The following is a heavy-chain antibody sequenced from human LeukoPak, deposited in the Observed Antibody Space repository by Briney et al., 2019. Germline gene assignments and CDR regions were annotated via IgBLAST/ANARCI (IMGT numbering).Heavy chain of an antibody. D-gene: IGHD5-24*01. J-gene: IGHJ4*02. CDR3: ARAGDGYNYSPLLDY. V-gene: IGHV1-3*01. CDR1: GYTFTSYA. Sequence: GASVKVSCKASGYTFTSYAMHWVRQAPGQRLEWMGWINAGNGNTKYSQKFQGRVTITRDTSASTVYMELSSLRSEDTAVYYCARAGDGYNYSPLLDYWGQGTLVTVSS. CDR2: INAGNGNT.